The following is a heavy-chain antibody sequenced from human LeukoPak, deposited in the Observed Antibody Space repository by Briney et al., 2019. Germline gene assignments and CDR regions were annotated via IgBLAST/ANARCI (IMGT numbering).Heavy chain of an antibody. D-gene: IGHD2-2*01. Sequence: ASVKVSCKASGYTFTGYYMHWVRQAPGQGLEWMGWINPNSGGTNYAQKFQGRVTMTRDTSISTAYMELSRLRSDDTAVYYCARAPHRACSSTSCPPVYWGQGTLVTVSS. J-gene: IGHJ4*02. CDR2: INPNSGGT. V-gene: IGHV1-2*02. CDR1: GYTFTGYY. CDR3: ARAPHRACSSTSCPPVY.